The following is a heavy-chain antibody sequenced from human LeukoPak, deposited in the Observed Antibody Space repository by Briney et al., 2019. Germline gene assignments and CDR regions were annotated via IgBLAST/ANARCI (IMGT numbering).Heavy chain of an antibody. J-gene: IGHJ5*02. Sequence: ASVKVSCKASGGTFSSYAISWVRQAPGQGLEWMGRIIPIFGTANYAQKLQGRVTITTDESTSTAYMELSSLRSEDTAVYYCARGTPTVTTSRFDPWGQGTLVTVSS. CDR1: GGTFSSYA. CDR3: ARGTPTVTTSRFDP. D-gene: IGHD4-17*01. V-gene: IGHV1-69*05. CDR2: IIPIFGTA.